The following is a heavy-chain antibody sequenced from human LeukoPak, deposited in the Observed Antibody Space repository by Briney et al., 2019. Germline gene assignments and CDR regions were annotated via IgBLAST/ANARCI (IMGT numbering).Heavy chain of an antibody. D-gene: IGHD1-26*01. Sequence: PSETLSLTCAVSGGSISGYYWSWIRQLPGKGLEWIGYIYYSGSTKYNPSLKSRVTISVDTSKNQFSLRLSSVTAADTAMYYCAREKYGGSNDYWGQGTLVTVSS. CDR2: IYYSGST. V-gene: IGHV4-59*01. CDR1: GGSISGYY. CDR3: AREKYGGSNDY. J-gene: IGHJ4*02.